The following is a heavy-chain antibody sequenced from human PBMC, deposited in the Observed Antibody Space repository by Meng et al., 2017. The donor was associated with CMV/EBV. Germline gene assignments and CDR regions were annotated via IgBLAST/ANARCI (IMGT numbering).Heavy chain of an antibody. V-gene: IGHV4-4*07. D-gene: IGHD3-22*01. CDR2: IYTSGST. CDR3: ATSSTMIVAGDYYFDY. Sequence: PLPESRPGLVKPSEPPALPCTVSVGSIRSYNWSWIRRPAEKGLEWIGRIYTSGSTNYNPSLKSRVTMSVDTSKNQFSLKLSSVTAADTAVYYCATSSTMIVAGDYYFDYWGQGTLVTVSS. CDR1: VGSIRSYN. J-gene: IGHJ4*02.